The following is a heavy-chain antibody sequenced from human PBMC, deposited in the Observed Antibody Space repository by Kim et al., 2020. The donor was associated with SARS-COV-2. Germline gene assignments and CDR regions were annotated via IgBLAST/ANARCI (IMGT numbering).Heavy chain of an antibody. J-gene: IGHJ4*02. D-gene: IGHD6-19*01. V-gene: IGHV4-34*01. Sequence: SETLSLTCAVYGGSFSGYYWSWIRQPPGKGLEWIGEINHSGSTNYNPSLKSLVTISVDTSKNQFSLKLSSVTAADTAVYYCARSVRRSGWYPFFDYWGQGTLVTVSS. CDR1: GGSFSGYY. CDR3: ARSVRRSGWYPFFDY. CDR2: INHSGST.